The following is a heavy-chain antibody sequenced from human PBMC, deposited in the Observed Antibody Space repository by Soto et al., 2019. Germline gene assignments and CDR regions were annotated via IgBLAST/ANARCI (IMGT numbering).Heavy chain of an antibody. V-gene: IGHV3-30*18. J-gene: IGHJ6*04. Sequence: PGVSLRLSCAASGCTFRSYGMHWDRQAPGKGLEWVAVISYDGSNKYYADSVKGRVTISRDNSKNTLYLQMNSMRAEDTAVYYCAKGDGYNVGYYYYGMDVRGKGTTVT. CDR2: ISYDGSNK. CDR3: AKGDGYNVGYYYYGMDV. CDR1: GCTFRSYG. D-gene: IGHD5-12*01.